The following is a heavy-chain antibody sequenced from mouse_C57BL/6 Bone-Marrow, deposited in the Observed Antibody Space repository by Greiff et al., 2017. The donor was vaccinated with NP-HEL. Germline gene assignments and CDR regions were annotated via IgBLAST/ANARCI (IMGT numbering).Heavy chain of an antibody. D-gene: IGHD1-1*01. CDR1: GYSITSDY. J-gene: IGHJ1*03. CDR2: ISYSGST. CDR3: ARSPMHYYYGSSYWYFDV. V-gene: IGHV3-8*01. Sequence: EVKLMESGPGLAKPSQTLSLTCSVTGYSITSDYWNWIRKFPGNKLEYMGYISYSGSTYYNPSLKSRISITRDTSKNQYYLQLNSVTTEDTATYYCARSPMHYYYGSSYWYFDVWGTGTTVTVSS.